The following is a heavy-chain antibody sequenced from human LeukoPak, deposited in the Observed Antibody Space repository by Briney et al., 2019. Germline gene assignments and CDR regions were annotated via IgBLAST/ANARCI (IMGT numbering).Heavy chain of an antibody. CDR2: IKSKTDGGTT. Sequence: GGSLRLSCAASGFTFSNAWMSWVRQAPGKGLEWVGRIKSKTDGGTTDYAAPVKGRFTTSRDDSKNTLYLQMNSLTTEDTAVYYCTTGRDLEEYYFDYWGQGTLVTVSS. D-gene: IGHD5-24*01. V-gene: IGHV3-15*01. CDR3: TTGRDLEEYYFDY. CDR1: GFTFSNAW. J-gene: IGHJ4*02.